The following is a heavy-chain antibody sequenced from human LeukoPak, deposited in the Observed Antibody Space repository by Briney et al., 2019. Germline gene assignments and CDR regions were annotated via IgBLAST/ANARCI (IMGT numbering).Heavy chain of an antibody. CDR3: ASSSVLFYYYYGMDV. V-gene: IGHV1-18*01. CDR1: GYTFTSYG. J-gene: IGHJ6*02. D-gene: IGHD6-19*01. CDR2: ISAYNGNT. Sequence: ASVKVSCKASGYTFTSYGINWVRQAPGQGLEWMGWISAYNGNTNYAQKLQGRVTMTTDTSTSTAYMELRSLRSDDTAVYYCASSSVLFYYYYGMDVWGQGTTVTVSS.